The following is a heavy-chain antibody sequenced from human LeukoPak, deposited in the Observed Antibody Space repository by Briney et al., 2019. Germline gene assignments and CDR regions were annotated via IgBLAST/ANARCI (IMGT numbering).Heavy chain of an antibody. Sequence: NAGGSLRLSCAASGFTFSNAWMSWVRQAPGKGLEWGGRIKSKTDGGTTDYAAPVKGRFTISRDDSKNTLYLQMNSLKTEDTAVYYCTTDRGYSSSWYDYWGQGTLVTVSS. V-gene: IGHV3-15*01. CDR1: GFTFSNAW. D-gene: IGHD6-13*01. CDR3: TTDRGYSSSWYDY. J-gene: IGHJ4*02. CDR2: IKSKTDGGTT.